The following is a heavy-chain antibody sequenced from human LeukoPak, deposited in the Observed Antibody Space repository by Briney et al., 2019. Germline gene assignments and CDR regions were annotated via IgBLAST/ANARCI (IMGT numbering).Heavy chain of an antibody. CDR2: IIPMFGTS. CDR3: ARDPALLGYCKSVSCPVTYGMDV. V-gene: IGHV1-69*05. D-gene: IGHD2-15*01. Sequence: GASVKVSCKASGGTFSSYAISWVRQAPGQGLEWMGGIIPMFGTSYFAQKFQGRVSLTTDESTNTAYMELSSLRSEDTAVYYCARDPALLGYCKSVSCPVTYGMDVWGQGTTVTVSS. CDR1: GGTFSSYA. J-gene: IGHJ6*02.